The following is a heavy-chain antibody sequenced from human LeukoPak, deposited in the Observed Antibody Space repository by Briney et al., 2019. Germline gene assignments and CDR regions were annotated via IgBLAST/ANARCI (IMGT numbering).Heavy chain of an antibody. J-gene: IGHJ6*02. V-gene: IGHV1-69*04. CDR2: IIPILGIA. D-gene: IGHD3-10*01. CDR3: ARVGYYGSGSYYNAVADYGMDV. CDR1: GYTFTGYY. Sequence: GASVKVSCKASGYTFTGYYMHWVRQAPGQGLERMGRIIPILGIANYAQKFQGRVTITADKSTSTAYMELSSLRSEDTAVYYCARVGYYGSGSYYNAVADYGMDVWGQGTTVTVSS.